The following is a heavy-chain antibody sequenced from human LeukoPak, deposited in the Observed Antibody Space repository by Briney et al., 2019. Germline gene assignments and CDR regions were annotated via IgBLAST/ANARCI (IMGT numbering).Heavy chain of an antibody. Sequence: SETLSLTCTVSGGSISSYYWSWIRQPPGKGLEWIGYIFYSGSTNYNPPLKSRVTISVDTSKNQFSLKLTSVTAADTAVYYCARLSTVVTGYSFDIWGQGTMVTVSS. CDR1: GGSISSYY. CDR2: IFYSGST. D-gene: IGHD4-23*01. V-gene: IGHV4-59*08. CDR3: ARLSTVVTGYSFDI. J-gene: IGHJ3*02.